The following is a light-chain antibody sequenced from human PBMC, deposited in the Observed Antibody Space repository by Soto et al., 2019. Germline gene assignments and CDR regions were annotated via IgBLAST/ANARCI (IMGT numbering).Light chain of an antibody. CDR2: GAS. J-gene: IGKJ3*01. CDR1: QSISSNY. CDR3: QQYSSSPPEFT. Sequence: EIVLTQSPGTLSLSPGERATLSCRASQSISSNYLAWYQQRPGQAPRLLIFGASYRATGILDRFSGSGSGTDFTLTISKLEPEDCAVYYCQQYSSSPPEFTFGPGTRVESK. V-gene: IGKV3-20*01.